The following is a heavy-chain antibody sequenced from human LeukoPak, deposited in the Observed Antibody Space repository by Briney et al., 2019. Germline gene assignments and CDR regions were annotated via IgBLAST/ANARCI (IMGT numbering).Heavy chain of an antibody. CDR3: AKGRSTSCYVATDY. CDR1: GFTFSSYG. D-gene: IGHD2-2*01. V-gene: IGHV3-23*01. Sequence: GGSLRLSCAASGFTFSSYGMSWVRQAPGKGLEWVSVISGSGGSTYYADSVKGRFTISRDNSKNTLYLQMNSLRAEDTAVYYCAKGRSTSCYVATDYWGQGTQVTVSS. J-gene: IGHJ4*02. CDR2: ISGSGGST.